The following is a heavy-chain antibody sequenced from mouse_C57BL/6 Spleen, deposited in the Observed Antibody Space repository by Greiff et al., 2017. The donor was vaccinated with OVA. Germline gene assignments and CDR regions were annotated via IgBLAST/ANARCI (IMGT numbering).Heavy chain of an antibody. J-gene: IGHJ3*01. Sequence: EVNVVESGGGLVQPGGSLKLSCAASGFTFSDYYMYWVRQTPEKRLEWVAYISNGGGSTYYPDTVKGRFTISRDNAKNTLYLQMSRLKSEDTAMYYCATGYDAWFAYWGQGTLVTVSA. D-gene: IGHD2-3*01. CDR1: GFTFSDYY. V-gene: IGHV5-12*01. CDR2: ISNGGGST. CDR3: ATGYDAWFAY.